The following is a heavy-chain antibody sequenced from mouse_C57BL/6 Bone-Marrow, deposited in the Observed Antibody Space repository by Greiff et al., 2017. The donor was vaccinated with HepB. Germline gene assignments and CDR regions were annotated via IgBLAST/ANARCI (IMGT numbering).Heavy chain of an antibody. V-gene: IGHV10-3*01. D-gene: IGHD4-1*01. Sequence: EVQLVESGGGLVQPKGSLKLSCAASGFTFNTYAMHWVRQAPGKGLEWVARIRSKSSNYATYYADSVKDRFTISRDDSQSMLYLQMNNLKTAETAMYYCEREKDPNNYFDYWGQGTTLTVSS. CDR3: EREKDPNNYFDY. CDR1: GFTFNTYA. CDR2: IRSKSSNYAT. J-gene: IGHJ2*01.